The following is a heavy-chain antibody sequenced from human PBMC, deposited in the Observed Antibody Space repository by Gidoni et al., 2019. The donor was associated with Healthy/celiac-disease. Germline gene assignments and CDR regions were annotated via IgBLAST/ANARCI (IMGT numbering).Heavy chain of an antibody. CDR3: ARHRSSGWYWYFDY. J-gene: IGHJ4*02. CDR2: IYYSGST. CDR1: GGSISSSY. Sequence: QVQLQESCPGLVKPSETLSLTCTVSGGSISSSYWSWIRQPPGKGLEWIGYIYYSGSTNYNPSLKSRVTISVDTSKNQFSLKLSSVTAADTAVYYCARHRSSGWYWYFDYWGQGTLVTVSS. V-gene: IGHV4-59*08. D-gene: IGHD6-19*01.